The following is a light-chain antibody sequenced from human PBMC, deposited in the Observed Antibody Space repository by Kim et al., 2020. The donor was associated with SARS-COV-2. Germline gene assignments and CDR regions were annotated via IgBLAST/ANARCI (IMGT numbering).Light chain of an antibody. CDR3: VLYMGSGIWV. J-gene: IGLJ3*02. V-gene: IGLV8-61*01. CDR2: STN. Sequence: GGTVTLTCGLSSGSVSTSYYPSWYQQAPGQAPRTLIYSTNTRSSGVPDRFSGSILGNKAALTITGAQADDESDYYCVLYMGSGIWVFGGGTQLTVL. CDR1: SGSVSTSYY.